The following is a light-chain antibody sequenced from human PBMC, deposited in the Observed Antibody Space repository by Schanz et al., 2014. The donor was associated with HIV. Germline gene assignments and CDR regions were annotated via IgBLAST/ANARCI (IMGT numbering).Light chain of an antibody. CDR3: ISYAGSNDPV. CDR2: RNN. Sequence: QSVLTQPPSASGTPGQRVTISCSGSSSNIGTNTVNWYQQLPATAPKLLIYRNNQRPSGVPDRFSGSKSGTSASLAISGLQSEDEADYYCISYAGSNDPVFGGGTKLTVL. V-gene: IGLV1-44*01. J-gene: IGLJ2*01. CDR1: SSNIGTNT.